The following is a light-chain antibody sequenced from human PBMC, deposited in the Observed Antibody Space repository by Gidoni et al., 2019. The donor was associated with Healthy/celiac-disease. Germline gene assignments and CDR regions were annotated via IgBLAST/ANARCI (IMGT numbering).Light chain of an antibody. V-gene: IGKV3-20*01. J-gene: IGKJ4*01. Sequence: DIVLTNSPGTLSLSPGERATLSCRATQSVSSSYLAWYQQKPGQSTRLLIYGASSRATGIPDRCSGSGSGTDVTLTISRLEPEDFAVYYCQQYGSSPVTCGGGTKVEIK. CDR2: GAS. CDR1: QSVSSSY. CDR3: QQYGSSPVT.